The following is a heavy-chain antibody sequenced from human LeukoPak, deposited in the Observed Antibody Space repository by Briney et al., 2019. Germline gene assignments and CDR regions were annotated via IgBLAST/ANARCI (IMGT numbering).Heavy chain of an antibody. CDR2: INYSGRS. D-gene: IGHD2-21*01. CDR1: GNSITSDF. J-gene: IGHJ4*02. Sequence: SETLSPTCILSGNSITSDFWSWIRQSPGKGLEWIGYINYSGRSEYDPSLKSRVTISVDRSRKRVSLKMRSVTAADTAVYYCARLDCLSDECYNYWAVGALVTVSS. CDR3: ARLDCLSDECYNY. V-gene: IGHV4-59*08.